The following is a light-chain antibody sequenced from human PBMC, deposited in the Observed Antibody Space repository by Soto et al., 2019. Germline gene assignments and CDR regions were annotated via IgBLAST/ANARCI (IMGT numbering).Light chain of an antibody. V-gene: IGKV4-1*01. CDR3: QQFYRTPYT. Sequence: DIVMTQSPDSLSVSLGERATINCKSSQSLFSSSYNKNFLAWFQQKPGQPPKLVLSWASSRESGVPDRFSGSGSGTEFSLTISSLQAEDVALYFCQQFYRTPYTFGRGTNLEI. CDR1: QSLFSSSYNKNF. CDR2: WAS. J-gene: IGKJ2*01.